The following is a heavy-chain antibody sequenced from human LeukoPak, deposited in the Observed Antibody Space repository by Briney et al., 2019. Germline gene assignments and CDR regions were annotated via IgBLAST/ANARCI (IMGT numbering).Heavy chain of an antibody. CDR1: GGSISTYY. D-gene: IGHD5-18*01. CDR2: IYYSGST. Sequence: SETLSLTCTVSGGSISTYYWNWIRQPPGKRLEWIGYIYYSGSTNYNPSLKSRVTISVDTSKNQFSLKLNSVTAADTAVYYCARGYSYDEDYWGQGTLVTVSS. V-gene: IGHV4-59*01. CDR3: ARGYSYDEDY. J-gene: IGHJ4*02.